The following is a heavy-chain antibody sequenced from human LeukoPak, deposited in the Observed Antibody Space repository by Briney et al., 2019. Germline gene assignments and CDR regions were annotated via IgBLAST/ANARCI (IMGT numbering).Heavy chain of an antibody. CDR2: INPSGGST. D-gene: IGHD4-23*01. CDR3: ARDLRWGYYFDY. V-gene: IGHV1-46*01. J-gene: IGHJ4*02. Sequence: GASVKVSCKASGYTFTSYYMHWVRQAPGQGLEWMGIINPSGGSTSYAQKFQGRVTMTRDTSTSTVYMELSSQRSEDTAVYYCARDLRWGYYFDYWGQGTLVTVSS. CDR1: GYTFTSYY.